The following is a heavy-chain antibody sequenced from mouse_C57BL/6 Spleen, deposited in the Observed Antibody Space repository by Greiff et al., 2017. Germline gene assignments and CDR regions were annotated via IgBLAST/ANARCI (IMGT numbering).Heavy chain of an antibody. V-gene: IGHV1-50*01. CDR2: IDPSDSYT. Sequence: QVQLQQSGAELVKPGASVKLSCKASGYTFTSYWMQWVKQRPGQGLEWIGEIDPSDSYTNYNQKFKGKATLTVDTSSSTAYMQLSSLTSEDSAVYYCARSYDYIYYYAMDYWGQGTSVTVSS. J-gene: IGHJ4*01. CDR1: GYTFTSYW. CDR3: ARSYDYIYYYAMDY. D-gene: IGHD2-4*01.